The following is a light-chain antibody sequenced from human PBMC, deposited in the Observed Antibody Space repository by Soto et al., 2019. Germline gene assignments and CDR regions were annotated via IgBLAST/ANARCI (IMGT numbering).Light chain of an antibody. CDR2: EVN. V-gene: IGLV2-14*01. Sequence: QSALTQPASVSGSPGQSITISCTGTSSDIGGYKYVSWYQQHPGKAPKLMIYEVNNRPSGVSNRFSGSKSGNTASLTISGLQAEDEAEYYCSSYITSSTLYVFGTGTKVTVL. J-gene: IGLJ1*01. CDR3: SSYITSSTLYV. CDR1: SSDIGGYKY.